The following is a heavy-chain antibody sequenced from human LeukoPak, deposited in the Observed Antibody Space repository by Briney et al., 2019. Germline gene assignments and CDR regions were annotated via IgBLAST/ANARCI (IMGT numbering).Heavy chain of an antibody. D-gene: IGHD3-10*01. CDR3: AKETYYYASGTGALDPFDY. CDR1: GFTFSSYA. V-gene: IGHV3-23*01. CDR2: ISGSGGST. Sequence: GGSLRLSCAASGFTFSSYAMSWVRQAPGKGLEWVSAISGSGGSTYYADSVKGRFTISRDNSKNTLYLQMNSLRAEDTAVYYCAKETYYYASGTGALDPFDYWGQGTLVTVSS. J-gene: IGHJ4*02.